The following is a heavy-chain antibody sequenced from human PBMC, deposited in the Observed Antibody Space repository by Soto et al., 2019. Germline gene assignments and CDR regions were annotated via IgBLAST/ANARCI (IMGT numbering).Heavy chain of an antibody. V-gene: IGHV1-69*13. CDR1: GGTFSSYA. Sequence: SVKVSCKASGGTFSSYAISWVRQAPGQGLEWMGGIIPIFGTANYAQKFQGRVTITADESTSTAYMELSSLRSEDTAVYYCARGYSYGISDAFDIWGQGTMVTVSS. CDR2: IIPIFGTA. D-gene: IGHD5-18*01. CDR3: ARGYSYGISDAFDI. J-gene: IGHJ3*02.